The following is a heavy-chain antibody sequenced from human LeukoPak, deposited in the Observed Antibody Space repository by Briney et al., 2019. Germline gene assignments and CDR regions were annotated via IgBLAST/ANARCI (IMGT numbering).Heavy chain of an antibody. Sequence: PGGSLRLSRAASGFSFSSLSMNWVPQAPGKGLEWVSYISGISTTIDYADSAKGRFIISRDNAKKSLYLQMNNLRAEDTAVYYCARDQAWAFDYWGQGILVTVSS. D-gene: IGHD7-27*01. V-gene: IGHV3-48*01. CDR1: GFSFSSLS. J-gene: IGHJ4*02. CDR2: ISGISTTI. CDR3: ARDQAWAFDY.